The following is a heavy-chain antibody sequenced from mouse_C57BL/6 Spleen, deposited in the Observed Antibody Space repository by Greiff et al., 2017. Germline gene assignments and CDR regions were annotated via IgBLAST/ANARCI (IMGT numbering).Heavy chain of an antibody. Sequence: QVQLKESGAELVKPGASVKISCKASGYAFSSYWMNWVKQRPGKGLEWIGQIYPGDGDTNYNGKFKGKATLTADKSSSTAYMQLSSLTSEDSAVYFCARAEYDRYYFDYWGQGTTLTVSS. D-gene: IGHD2-3*01. V-gene: IGHV1-80*01. CDR2: IYPGDGDT. CDR1: GYAFSSYW. J-gene: IGHJ2*01. CDR3: ARAEYDRYYFDY.